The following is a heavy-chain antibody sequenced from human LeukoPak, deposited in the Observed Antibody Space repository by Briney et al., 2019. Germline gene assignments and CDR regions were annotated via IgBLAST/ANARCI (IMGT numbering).Heavy chain of an antibody. Sequence: GGSLRLSCAASGFPFRTYAMGWARQAPGKGLEWVSAIGESGDATYYADSVKGRFTISRDNSKNMLYLQMSSLRAEDTALYYCASSFNWNYDHWGQGTLVTVSS. CDR1: GFPFRTYA. V-gene: IGHV3-23*01. J-gene: IGHJ5*02. CDR3: ASSFNWNYDH. CDR2: IGESGDAT. D-gene: IGHD1-7*01.